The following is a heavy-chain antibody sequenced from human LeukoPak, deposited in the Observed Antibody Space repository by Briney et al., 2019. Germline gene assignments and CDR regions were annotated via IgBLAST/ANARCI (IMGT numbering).Heavy chain of an antibody. J-gene: IGHJ4*02. D-gene: IGHD3-9*01. CDR1: GYTFNTYG. CDR2: ISGYNGKT. V-gene: IGHV1-18*01. CDR3: ARLMHDILTGEEYFDY. Sequence: EASVKVSCKASGYTFNTYGITWVRQAPGQGLEWMGWISGYNGKTKYAQKLQGRVTMTTDTSTSTAYMELRSLRSDDTAVYYCARLMHDILTGEEYFDYWGQGTLVTVSS.